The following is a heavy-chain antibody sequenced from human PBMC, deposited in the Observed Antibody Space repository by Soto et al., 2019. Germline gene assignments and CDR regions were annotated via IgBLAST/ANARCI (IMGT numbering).Heavy chain of an antibody. CDR1: GGSISSGGYY. J-gene: IGHJ5*02. V-gene: IGHV4-31*11. D-gene: IGHD2-15*01. CDR3: ARDLKEYCSDGKCNWFDP. Sequence: SETLSLTCAVSGGSISSGGYYWSWIRQHPGKGLEWIGYISYSGSTDYNPSLKSRVTISFDASKNQISLQVRSATAADAAVYYCARDLKEYCSDGKCNWFDPWGQGTLVTVSS. CDR2: ISYSGST.